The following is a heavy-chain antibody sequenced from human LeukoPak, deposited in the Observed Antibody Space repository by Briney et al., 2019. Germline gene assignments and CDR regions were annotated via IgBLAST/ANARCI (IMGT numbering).Heavy chain of an antibody. D-gene: IGHD2-15*01. CDR3: AKDHRRYCSGGSCYSNWFDP. CDR1: GFTFSSYG. J-gene: IGHJ5*02. V-gene: IGHV3-30*18. Sequence: GGSLRLSCAASGFTFSSYGMHWVRQAPGKGLERVAVISYDGSNKYYAGSVKGRFTISRDNSKNTLYLQMNSLRAEDTAVYYCAKDHRRYCSGGSCYSNWFDPWGQGTLVTVSS. CDR2: ISYDGSNK.